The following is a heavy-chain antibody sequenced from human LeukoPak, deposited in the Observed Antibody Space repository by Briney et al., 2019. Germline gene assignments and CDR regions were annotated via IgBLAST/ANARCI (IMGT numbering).Heavy chain of an antibody. D-gene: IGHD2-15*01. V-gene: IGHV1-46*01. CDR1: GYTFTSYY. CDR3: ARDYGRKVVVVLEFDY. Sequence: ASVKVSCKASGYTFTSYYMHWVRQAPGQGLEWMGIINPSGGSTSYAQKFQGRVTMTRDMSTSTVYMELSSLRSEDTAVYYCARDYGRKVVVVLEFDYWGQGTLVSVSS. J-gene: IGHJ4*02. CDR2: INPSGGST.